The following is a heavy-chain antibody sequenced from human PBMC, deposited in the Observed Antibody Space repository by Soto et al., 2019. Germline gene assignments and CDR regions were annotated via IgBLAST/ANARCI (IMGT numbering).Heavy chain of an antibody. CDR1: GGSISSSSYY. J-gene: IGHJ5*02. Sequence: SETLSLTCTVSGGSISSSSYYWGWIRQPPGKGLEWIGSIYYSGSTYYNPSLKSRVTISVDTSKNQFSLKLSSVTAADTAVYYCARHVAVGPTIPNWFDPWGQGTLVTSPQ. CDR3: ARHVAVGPTIPNWFDP. V-gene: IGHV4-39*01. CDR2: IYYSGST. D-gene: IGHD2-21*01.